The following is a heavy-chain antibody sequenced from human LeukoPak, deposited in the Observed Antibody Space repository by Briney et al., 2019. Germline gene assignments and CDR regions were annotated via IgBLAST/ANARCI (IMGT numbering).Heavy chain of an antibody. J-gene: IGHJ4*02. CDR3: ARSGYSSSFDC. V-gene: IGHV3-30*04. CDR1: GFTFSSYA. Sequence: GGSLRLSCAASGFTFSSYAMHWVRQAPGKGLEWVAVISYDGSNKYYADSVKGRFTISRDNSKNTLYLQMSSLRAEDTAVYYCARSGYSSSFDCWGQGTLVTVSS. CDR2: ISYDGSNK. D-gene: IGHD6-13*01.